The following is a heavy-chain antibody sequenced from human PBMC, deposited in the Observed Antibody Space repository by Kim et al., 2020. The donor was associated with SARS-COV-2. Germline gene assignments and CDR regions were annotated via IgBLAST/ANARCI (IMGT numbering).Heavy chain of an antibody. CDR3: ATDGDYVRGHWFDP. V-gene: IGHV1-69*04. Sequence: SVKVSCKASGGTFSSYAISWVRQAPGQGLEWMGRIIPILGIANYAQKFQGRVTITADKSTSTAYMELSSLRSEDTAVYYCATDGDYVRGHWFDPWGQGTLVTVSS. J-gene: IGHJ5*02. D-gene: IGHD4-17*01. CDR1: GGTFSSYA. CDR2: IIPILGIA.